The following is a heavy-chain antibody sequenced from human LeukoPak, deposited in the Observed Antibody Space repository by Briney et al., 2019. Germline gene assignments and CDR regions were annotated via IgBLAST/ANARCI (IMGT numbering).Heavy chain of an antibody. CDR1: GFTLSISA. J-gene: IGHJ4*02. CDR3: AKVSESNYDILTGYYTPYYFDY. CDR2: ISDSGGST. V-gene: IGHV3-23*01. D-gene: IGHD3-9*01. Sequence: QSGGPLRLSCTASGFTLSISAMSWVRQAPGKGLEWVSGISDSGGSTFYADSVKGRFTISRDNSKNILYLQMKRLRADDTAVYYCAKVSESNYDILTGYYTPYYFDYWGQGTLVTVSS.